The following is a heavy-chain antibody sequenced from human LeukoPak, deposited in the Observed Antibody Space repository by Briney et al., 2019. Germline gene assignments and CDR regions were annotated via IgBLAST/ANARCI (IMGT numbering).Heavy chain of an antibody. CDR1: GFTFSDYS. V-gene: IGHV3-48*01. Sequence: GGSLRLTYAASGFTFSDYSMNWVRQAPGKGLEWVSYISSSSSTIYYADSVKGRFTISRDNSNNMLYLQMNSLRAEDTAVYYCTKRGAYYVDYWGRGIPVTVSS. J-gene: IGHJ4*02. CDR3: TKRGAYYVDY. D-gene: IGHD3-16*01. CDR2: ISSSSSTI.